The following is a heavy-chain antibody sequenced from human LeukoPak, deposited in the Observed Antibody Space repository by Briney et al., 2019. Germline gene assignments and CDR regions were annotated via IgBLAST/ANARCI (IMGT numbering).Heavy chain of an antibody. D-gene: IGHD3-10*01. CDR3: ARDTGFSMVQGILF. J-gene: IGHJ4*02. Sequence: ASVKVSCKASGYTFTSYSMNWVRQAPGQGLEWMGWINTNTGNPTYAQGFTGRFVFSLDTSVSTAYLQISSLKAEDTAVYYCARDTGFSMVQGILFWGQGTLVTVSS. CDR2: INTNTGNP. V-gene: IGHV7-4-1*02. CDR1: GYTFTSYS.